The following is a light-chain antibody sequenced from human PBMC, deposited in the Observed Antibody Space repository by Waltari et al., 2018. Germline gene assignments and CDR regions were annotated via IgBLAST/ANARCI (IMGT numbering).Light chain of an antibody. CDR3: QQYENLPLT. V-gene: IGKV1-33*01. J-gene: IGKJ4*01. Sequence: DIQMTQFPSSLSASVGDRVTITCQASHNIADHLNWFQQKPGKAPKLLIYDASVLEAGVPSRFSGGGSGTHFTFTITNLQPDDFGTYYCQQYENLPLTFGGGTKVDI. CDR1: HNIADH. CDR2: DAS.